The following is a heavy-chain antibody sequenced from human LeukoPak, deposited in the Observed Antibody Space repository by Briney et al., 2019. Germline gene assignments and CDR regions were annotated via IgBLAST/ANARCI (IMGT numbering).Heavy chain of an antibody. V-gene: IGHV1-69*13. CDR1: GGTFSSYA. J-gene: IGHJ6*03. Sequence: ASVKVSCKASGGTFSSYAISWVRQAPGQGLEWMGGIIPIFGTANYAQKFQGRVTITADESTSTAYMELSSLRSEDTAVYYCASQEDIVVGPAAIDYYYYYMDVWGKGTTVTVSS. CDR3: ASQEDIVVGPAAIDYYYYYMDV. CDR2: IIPIFGTA. D-gene: IGHD2-2*01.